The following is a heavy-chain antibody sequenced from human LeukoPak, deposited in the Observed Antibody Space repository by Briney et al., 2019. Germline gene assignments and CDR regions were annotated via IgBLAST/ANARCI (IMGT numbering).Heavy chain of an antibody. CDR2: ISAYNGNT. Sequence: AASVKVSCKASGYTFTSYGISWVRQAPGQGREWVGWISAYNGNTNYAQKLQGRVTMTTDTSTSTAYMELRSLRSDDTAVYYCARVYAPYYDYVWGSYSLNDYWGQGTLVTVSS. V-gene: IGHV1-18*01. J-gene: IGHJ4*02. D-gene: IGHD3-16*01. CDR3: ARVYAPYYDYVWGSYSLNDY. CDR1: GYTFTSYG.